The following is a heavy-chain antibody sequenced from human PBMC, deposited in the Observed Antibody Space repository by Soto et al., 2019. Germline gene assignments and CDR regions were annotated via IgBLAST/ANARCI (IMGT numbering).Heavy chain of an antibody. CDR2: ISSSSSYI. J-gene: IGHJ4*02. CDR1: GFTFSSYS. Sequence: GGSLRLSCAASGFTFSSYSMNWVRQAPGKGLEWVSSISSSSSYIYYADSVKGRFTISRDNAKNSLYLQMNSLRAEDTAVYYCASYLGWSDYWGQGALVTVSS. V-gene: IGHV3-21*01. CDR3: ASYLGWSDY. D-gene: IGHD3-16*01.